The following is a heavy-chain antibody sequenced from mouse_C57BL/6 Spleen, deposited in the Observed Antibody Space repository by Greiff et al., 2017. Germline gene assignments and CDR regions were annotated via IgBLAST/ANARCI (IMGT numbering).Heavy chain of an antibody. D-gene: IGHD1-1*01. J-gene: IGHJ4*01. CDR2: ISSGSSTI. V-gene: IGHV5-17*01. Sequence: EVKLMESGGGLVKPGGSLKLSCAASGFTFSDYGMHWVRQAPEKGLEWVAYISSGSSTIYYADTVKGRFTISRDNAKNTLFLQMTSLRSEDTAMYYCARRYPGAMDYWGQGTSVTVSS. CDR1: GFTFSDYG. CDR3: ARRYPGAMDY.